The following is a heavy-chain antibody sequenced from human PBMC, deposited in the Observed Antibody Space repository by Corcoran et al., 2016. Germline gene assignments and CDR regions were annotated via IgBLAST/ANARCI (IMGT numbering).Heavy chain of an antibody. CDR2: IFGGGST. D-gene: IGHD4-17*01. Sequence: EVQLVESGGGLIQSGGSLRLSCAASGLTVSANYMSWVRQAPGKGLEWVAVIFGGGSTYYAESVKGRFTISRDNSKNTLYLQMNSLRVEDTAVYYCARDRGYGDYYFEYWGQGTLVIVSS. CDR3: ARDRGYGDYYFEY. CDR1: GLTVSANY. J-gene: IGHJ4*02. V-gene: IGHV3-53*01.